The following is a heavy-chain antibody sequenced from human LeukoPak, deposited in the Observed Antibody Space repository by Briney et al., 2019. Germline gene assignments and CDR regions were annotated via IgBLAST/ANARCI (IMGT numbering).Heavy chain of an antibody. V-gene: IGHV3-53*04. CDR1: GFTVSSNY. CDR2: IYSGGST. J-gene: IGHJ4*02. Sequence: GGSLRLSCAASGFTVSSNYMSWVRQAPGKGLEWVSVIYSGGSTYYADSVKGRFTISRHNSKNTLYLQMNSLRAEDTAVYYCARALREYSGYLTGFDYWGQGTLVTVPP. D-gene: IGHD5-12*01. CDR3: ARALREYSGYLTGFDY.